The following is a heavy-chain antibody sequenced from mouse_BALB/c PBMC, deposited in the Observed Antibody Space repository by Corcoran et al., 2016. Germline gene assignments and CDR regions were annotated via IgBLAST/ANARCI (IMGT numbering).Heavy chain of an antibody. CDR3: ARNYYGSSFDY. Sequence: EVQLQQSGPELVKPGASVKISCKASGYSFTDYYMHWVKQSHVQSLEWIGRINPYNGATSYNQNFKDKASLTVDKSSSTAYMELHSLTSEDSAVYYCARNYYGSSFDYWGQGTTLTVSS. V-gene: IGHV1-26*01. J-gene: IGHJ2*01. CDR1: GYSFTDYY. D-gene: IGHD1-1*01. CDR2: INPYNGAT.